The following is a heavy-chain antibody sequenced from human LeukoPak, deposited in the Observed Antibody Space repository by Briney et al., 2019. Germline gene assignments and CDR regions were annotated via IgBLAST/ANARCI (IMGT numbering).Heavy chain of an antibody. V-gene: IGHV4-34*01. CDR2: INHSGST. CDR1: GGSFSGYY. D-gene: IGHD2-2*01. J-gene: IGHJ3*02. Sequence: SSETLSLTCTVYGGSFSGYYWGWIRQPPGKGLEWIGEINHSGSTNYNPSLKSRATISVDTSKNQFSLKLSSVTAADTAVYYCAREVVVVPAAPLDAFDIWGQGTMVTVSS. CDR3: AREVVVVPAAPLDAFDI.